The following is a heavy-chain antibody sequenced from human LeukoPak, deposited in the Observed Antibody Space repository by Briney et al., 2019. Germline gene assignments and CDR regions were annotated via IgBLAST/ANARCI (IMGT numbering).Heavy chain of an antibody. D-gene: IGHD5-18*01. V-gene: IGHV3-15*01. CDR1: GFTFSNAW. Sequence: PGGSLRLSCAASGFTFSNAWMSWVRQAPGKGLEWVGRIKSKTDGGTTDYAAPAKGRFTISRDDSKNTLYLQMNSLKTEDTAVYYCNRGVDTARKQNDYWGQGTLVTVSS. J-gene: IGHJ4*02. CDR3: NRGVDTARKQNDY. CDR2: IKSKTDGGTT.